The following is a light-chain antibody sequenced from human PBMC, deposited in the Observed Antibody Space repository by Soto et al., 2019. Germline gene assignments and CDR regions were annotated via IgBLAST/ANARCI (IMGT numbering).Light chain of an antibody. CDR1: SSNIGSNT. Sequence: QSVLTQPPSASGTPGQRVTISCSGSSSNIGSNTVNWYQQLPGTAPKLLIYSNNQRPSGVPDRVSGSKSGTSASLAISGLQSEDEDDYYCAAWDDSLNGFYVFGTGTKVTVL. CDR3: AAWDDSLNGFYV. V-gene: IGLV1-44*01. CDR2: SNN. J-gene: IGLJ1*01.